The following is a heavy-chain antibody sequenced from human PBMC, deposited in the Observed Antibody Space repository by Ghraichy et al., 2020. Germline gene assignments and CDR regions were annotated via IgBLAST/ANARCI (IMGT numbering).Heavy chain of an antibody. CDR1: GGSISSSSYY. Sequence: SETLSLTCTVSGGSISSSSYYWGWIRQPPEKGLEWIGSINYSGSTYYNPSLKSRVTISVDTSKNQFSLRLSSVTAADTAVYYCARNIEVVVAATRVGDYFDYWGQGTLVTVSS. CDR3: ARNIEVVVAATRVGDYFDY. V-gene: IGHV4-39*01. CDR2: INYSGST. J-gene: IGHJ4*02. D-gene: IGHD2-15*01.